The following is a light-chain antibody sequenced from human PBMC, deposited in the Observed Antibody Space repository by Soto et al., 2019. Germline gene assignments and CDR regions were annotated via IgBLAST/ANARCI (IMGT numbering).Light chain of an antibody. CDR1: SSDVGGYNY. CDR2: DVS. CDR3: CSYAGGYTHYV. Sequence: QSALTQPRSVSGSPGQSITISCTGTSSDVGGYNYVSWYRQHPGKAPKLVIYDVSKRPSGVPDRVSGSKSGNTASLTISGLQAEDEADYYCCSYAGGYTHYVFGNGTKLTVL. J-gene: IGLJ1*01. V-gene: IGLV2-11*01.